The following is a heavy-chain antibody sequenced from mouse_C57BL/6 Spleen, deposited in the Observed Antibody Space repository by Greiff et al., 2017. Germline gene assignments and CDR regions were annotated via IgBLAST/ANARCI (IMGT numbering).Heavy chain of an antibody. CDR1: GYTFTSYW. D-gene: IGHD4-1*01. J-gene: IGHJ3*01. V-gene: IGHV1-55*01. Sequence: QVHVKQSGAELVKPGASVKMSCKASGYTFTSYWITWVKQRPGQGLEWIGDIYPGSGSTNYNEKFKSKATLTVDTSSSTAYMQLSSLTSEDSAVYYCANWDPFAYWGQGTLVTVSA. CDR3: ANWDPFAY. CDR2: IYPGSGST.